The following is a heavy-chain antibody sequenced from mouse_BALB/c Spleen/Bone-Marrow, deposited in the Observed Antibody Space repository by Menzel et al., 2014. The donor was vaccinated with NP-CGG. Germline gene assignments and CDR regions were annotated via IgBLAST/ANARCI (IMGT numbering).Heavy chain of an antibody. V-gene: IGHV5-12*02. D-gene: IGHD1-1*01. Sequence: EVQLVESGGGLVQPGGSLKLSCATSGFTFSDYYMFWVRQTPDKRLEWVAYISNGDGSTYYPDTVKGRFTISRDNAKNTLYLQRARRKPETPAMYYCERESYEYAMDYGGQETSSPVSS. CDR2: ISNGDGST. CDR1: GFTFSDYY. J-gene: IGHJ4*01. CDR3: ERESYEYAMDY.